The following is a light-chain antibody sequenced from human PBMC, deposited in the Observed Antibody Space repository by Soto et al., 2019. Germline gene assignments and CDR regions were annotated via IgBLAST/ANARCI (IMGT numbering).Light chain of an antibody. CDR3: QQYNIWPQT. V-gene: IGKV3D-15*01. J-gene: IGKJ1*01. Sequence: EIVMTQSPATLSVSPGERATLSCRASQSVSSKLAWYQQKPGQAPRLLIYDASSRATGIPDRFSGGGSGTDFTLTISSLQSEDFAVYFCQQYNIWPQTFGQGTKVDIK. CDR1: QSVSSK. CDR2: DAS.